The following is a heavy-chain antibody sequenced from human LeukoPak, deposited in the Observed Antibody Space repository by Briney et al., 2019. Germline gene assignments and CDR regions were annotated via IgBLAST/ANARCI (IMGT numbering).Heavy chain of an antibody. CDR2: INSDGSST. Sequence: GGSLRLSCAASGFTFSSYWMHWVRQAPGKGLVWVSRINSDGSSTSYADSVKGRFTISRDNAKNSLYLQMNSLRAEDTAVYYCARVADTAMVIDYWGQGTLVTVSS. D-gene: IGHD5-18*01. CDR3: ARVADTAMVIDY. CDR1: GFTFSSYW. V-gene: IGHV3-74*01. J-gene: IGHJ4*02.